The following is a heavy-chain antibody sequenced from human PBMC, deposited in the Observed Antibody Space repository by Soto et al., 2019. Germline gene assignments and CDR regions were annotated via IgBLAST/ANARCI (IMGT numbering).Heavy chain of an antibody. CDR3: ARAPQVTTFHYGMDV. D-gene: IGHD2-21*02. J-gene: IGHJ6*02. Sequence: VQLVESGGGLVQPGGSLRLSCTASGFAFCSYWMNWVRRAPGKGLEWVASIEEDGNERYYVDSVKGRFTISRDNAMNSVYLQMNSLRAEDTAIYYCARAPQVTTFHYGMDVSDQGTTVTVSS. CDR1: GFAFCSYW. V-gene: IGHV3-7*05. CDR2: IEEDGNER.